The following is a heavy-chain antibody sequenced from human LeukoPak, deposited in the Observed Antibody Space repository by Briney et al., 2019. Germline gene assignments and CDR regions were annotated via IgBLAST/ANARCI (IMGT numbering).Heavy chain of an antibody. Sequence: GGSLRLSCAASGFTFSSYAMSWVRQAPGKGLEWVSAISDSGGSTHYADSVKGRFTFSRDNFKKTLYLQMNSLRAEDTAVYYCAKGKINHDGAFDLWGRGTMVIVSS. CDR2: ISDSGGST. CDR1: GFTFSSYA. CDR3: AKGKINHDGAFDL. V-gene: IGHV3-23*01. J-gene: IGHJ3*01. D-gene: IGHD3-16*01.